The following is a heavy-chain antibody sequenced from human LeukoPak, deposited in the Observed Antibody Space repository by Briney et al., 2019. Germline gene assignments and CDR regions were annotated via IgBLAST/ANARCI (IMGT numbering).Heavy chain of an antibody. D-gene: IGHD4-11*01. CDR2: ISYDGSNK. CDR3: VRDSQDYSNYYYYYYGMDV. J-gene: IGHJ6*02. V-gene: IGHV3-30-3*01. CDR1: GFTFRSYA. Sequence: GGSLRLSCAASGFTFRSYAMHWVRQAPGKGLEWVAVISYDGSNKYYADSVKGRFTVSRDNSKNSLFLQMNTLRDEDTAVYYCVRDSQDYSNYYYYYYGMDVWGQGTTVTVSS.